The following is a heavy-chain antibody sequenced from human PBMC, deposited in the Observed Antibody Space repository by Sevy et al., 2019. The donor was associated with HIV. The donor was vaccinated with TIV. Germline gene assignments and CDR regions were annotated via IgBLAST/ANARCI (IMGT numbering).Heavy chain of an antibody. J-gene: IGHJ4*02. D-gene: IGHD4-17*01. Sequence: SGYLRLSCTTSGFTFTNAWMGWVRQAPGKGLEWVGRIRSNTDGGTTDYAAPLKGRFTISRDDSKNTLYLQRSILKSADAAVYYCTTDREYGDYKGGFDYWGQGTLVTVSS. V-gene: IGHV3-15*01. CDR2: IRSNTDGGTT. CDR3: TTDREYGDYKGGFDY. CDR1: GFTFTNAW.